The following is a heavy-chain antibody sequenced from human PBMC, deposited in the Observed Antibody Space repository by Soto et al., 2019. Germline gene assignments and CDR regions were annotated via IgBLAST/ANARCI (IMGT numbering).Heavy chain of an antibody. Sequence: GGSLRLSCAASGFPFSIYSMNLVRQSPGKGLEWVSYISSSSSTIYYADSVKGRFTISRDNAKNSLYLQMNSLRDEDTAVYYCARDSRPTPPNSPYGIDVWCQGTXVTVSS. CDR3: ARDSRPTPPNSPYGIDV. D-gene: IGHD2-21*01. CDR2: ISSSSSTI. V-gene: IGHV3-48*02. CDR1: GFPFSIYS. J-gene: IGHJ6*02.